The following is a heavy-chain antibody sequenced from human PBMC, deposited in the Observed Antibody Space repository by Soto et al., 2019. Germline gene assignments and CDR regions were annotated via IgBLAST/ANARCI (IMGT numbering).Heavy chain of an antibody. D-gene: IGHD6-13*01. Sequence: GGSLRLSCAASGFTFSSYWLSWVRQAPGKGLEWVANIKQDGSEKYYVDSVKGRFTISRDNAKNSLYLQMNSLRGEDTAVYYCARVLAAFGAAADFDYWGQGTLVTVSS. V-gene: IGHV3-7*01. CDR3: ARVLAAFGAAADFDY. J-gene: IGHJ4*02. CDR2: IKQDGSEK. CDR1: GFTFSSYW.